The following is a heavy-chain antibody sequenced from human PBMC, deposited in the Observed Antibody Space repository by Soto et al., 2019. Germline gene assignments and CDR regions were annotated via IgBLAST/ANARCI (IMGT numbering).Heavy chain of an antibody. Sequence: SLRLSCTASGFTFGDYAMSWFRQAPGKGLEWVGFIRSKAYGGTTEYAASVKGRFTISRDDSKSIAYLQMNSLKTEDTAVYYCTREYDDYIWGSYLAFDIWGQGTMVTVSS. V-gene: IGHV3-49*03. CDR1: GFTFGDYA. D-gene: IGHD3-16*02. CDR2: IRSKAYGGTT. CDR3: TREYDDYIWGSYLAFDI. J-gene: IGHJ3*02.